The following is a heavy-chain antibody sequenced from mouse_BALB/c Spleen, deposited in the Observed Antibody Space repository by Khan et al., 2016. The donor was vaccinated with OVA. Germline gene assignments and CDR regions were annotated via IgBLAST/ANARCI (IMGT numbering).Heavy chain of an antibody. Sequence: QVQLQQPGAELARPGASVKLSCKASGYTFSDYYINWVKQRTGQGLEWIGEIYPGRGNTYYNEKFKGKATLTADKSSSTAYMQFSSLTSEDSAVYFCESSGTGSFLYWGQGTLVTVSA. D-gene: IGHD4-1*01. J-gene: IGHJ3*01. V-gene: IGHV1-77*01. CDR3: ESSGTGSFLY. CDR1: GYTFSDYY. CDR2: IYPGRGNT.